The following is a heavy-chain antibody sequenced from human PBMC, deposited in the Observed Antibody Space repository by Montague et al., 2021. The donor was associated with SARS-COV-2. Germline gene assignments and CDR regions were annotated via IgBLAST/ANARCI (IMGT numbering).Heavy chain of an antibody. Sequence: SETLSLTCTVSGGSISSSSYYWGWIRQPPGKGLEWIGEINHSGSTNYNPSLKSRVTISVDTSKNQFSLKLSPVTAADTAVYYCAREGVGATTNDAFDIWGQGTMVTVSS. CDR3: AREGVGATTNDAFDI. V-gene: IGHV4-39*07. CDR2: INHSGST. D-gene: IGHD1-26*01. CDR1: GGSISSSSYY. J-gene: IGHJ3*02.